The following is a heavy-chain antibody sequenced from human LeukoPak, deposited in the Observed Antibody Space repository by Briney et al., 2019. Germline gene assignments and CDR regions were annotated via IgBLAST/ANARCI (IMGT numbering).Heavy chain of an antibody. CDR3: AKDRWITMWFDP. D-gene: IGHD3-10*01. CDR2: ISGSGGST. Sequence: GSLSLSCAASGFTFSSYAMSWVRQAPGKGLEWVSAISGSGGSTYYADSVKGRFTISRDNSKNTLYLQMNSLRAEDTAVYYCAKDRWITMWFDPWGQGTLVTVSS. J-gene: IGHJ5*02. V-gene: IGHV3-23*01. CDR1: GFTFSSYA.